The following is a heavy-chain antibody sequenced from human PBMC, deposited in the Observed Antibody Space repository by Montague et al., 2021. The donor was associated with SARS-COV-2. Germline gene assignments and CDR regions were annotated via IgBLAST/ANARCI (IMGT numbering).Heavy chain of an antibody. D-gene: IGHD3-3*01. CDR3: ATGSYDFWSAYDRRGYFDY. Sequence: SLRLSCAASGFTFSSYAMSWVRQAPGKGLEWVSVIYSGGSSTYYADSVKGRFTISRDNSKNTLYLQMNGLRAEDTAVYYCATGSYDFWSAYDRRGYFDYWGQGTLVTVSS. J-gene: IGHJ4*02. V-gene: IGHV3-23*03. CDR2: IYSGGSST. CDR1: GFTFSSYA.